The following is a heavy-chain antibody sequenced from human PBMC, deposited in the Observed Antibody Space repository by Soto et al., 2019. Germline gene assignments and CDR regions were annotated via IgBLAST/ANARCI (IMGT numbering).Heavy chain of an antibody. CDR2: INAGNGNT. CDR1: GYTFTSYA. Sequence: ASVKVSCKASGYTFTSYAMHLVRQAPGQRLEWMGWINAGNGNTKYSQKFQGRVTITRDTSASTAYMELSSLRSEDTAVYYCARDVSSSGTDPYYYYYGMDVWGQGTTVTVSS. D-gene: IGHD3-22*01. J-gene: IGHJ6*02. CDR3: ARDVSSSGTDPYYYYYGMDV. V-gene: IGHV1-3*01.